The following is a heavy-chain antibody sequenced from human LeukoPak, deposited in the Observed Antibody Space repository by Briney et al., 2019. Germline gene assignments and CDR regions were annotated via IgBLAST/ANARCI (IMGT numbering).Heavy chain of an antibody. V-gene: IGHV3-21*04. Sequence: EGSLRLSCAASGFTFSRYSMNWVRQAPGKRLEWVSSISSSSSYTYYADSVKGRFTISRDNSKNTLYLQMNSLRAEDTAVYYCAKDEEWFGELLADAFDIWGQGTMVTVSS. CDR2: ISSSSSYT. D-gene: IGHD3-10*01. CDR3: AKDEEWFGELLADAFDI. CDR1: GFTFSRYS. J-gene: IGHJ3*02.